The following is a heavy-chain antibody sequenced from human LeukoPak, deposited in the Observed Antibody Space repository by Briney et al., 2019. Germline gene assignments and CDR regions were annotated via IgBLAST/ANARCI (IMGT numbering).Heavy chain of an antibody. Sequence: PSETLSLTCTVSGGSISSSSYYWGWTRQPPGKGLEWIGSIYYSGSTYYNPSLKSRVTISVDTSKNQFSLKLSSVTAADTAVYYCARHVNDFWSGYYTDYYYMDVWGKGTTVTVSS. V-gene: IGHV4-39*01. CDR3: ARHVNDFWSGYYTDYYYMDV. CDR1: GGSISSSSYY. D-gene: IGHD3-3*01. CDR2: IYYSGST. J-gene: IGHJ6*03.